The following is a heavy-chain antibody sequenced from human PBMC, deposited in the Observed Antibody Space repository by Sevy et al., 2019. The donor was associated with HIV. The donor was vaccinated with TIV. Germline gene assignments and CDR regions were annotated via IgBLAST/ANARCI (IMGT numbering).Heavy chain of an antibody. D-gene: IGHD2-21*01. CDR1: GLSFNTYV. CDR3: AKESLDGYY. V-gene: IGHV3-23*01. CDR2: ISPNGGST. J-gene: IGHJ4*02. Sequence: GGSLRLSCAASGLSFNTYVMSWVRQAPGKGLQRVSTISPNGGSTYYADSVKGRFTISRDNSRNTVFLQVNSLRAEDTAVYYCAKESLDGYYWGQGTLVTVSS.